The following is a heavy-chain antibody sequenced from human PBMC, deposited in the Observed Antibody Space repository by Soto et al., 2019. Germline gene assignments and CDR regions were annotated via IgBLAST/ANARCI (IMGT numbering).Heavy chain of an antibody. J-gene: IGHJ6*02. Sequence: ASVKVSCKTSGHHFTGYYMYWGRQGPGKGLEWMGTINTSSGGTKYAENFQGRVTMTRDPSISTAYMELSRLRSDDTAVYFCARDQGSVSWDYYYGMHVRGQGTTVTVSS. V-gene: IGHV1-2*02. CDR2: INTSSGGT. CDR3: ARDQGSVSWDYYYGMHV. CDR1: GHHFTGYY. D-gene: IGHD1-26*01.